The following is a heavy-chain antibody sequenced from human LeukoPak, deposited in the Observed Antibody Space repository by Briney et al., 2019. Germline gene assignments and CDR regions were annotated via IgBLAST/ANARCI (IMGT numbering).Heavy chain of an antibody. J-gene: IGHJ3*02. CDR3: AKGGYCSGGSCYGAFDI. V-gene: IGHV4-4*07. Sequence: SETLSLTCTVSGDSISNFYWSWTRQPAGKGLEWIGRIHINGDTHYNPSLNSRVTMSLDTSKNQFSLKVNSVTAADTAVYYCAKGGYCSGGSCYGAFDIWGQGTMVTVSS. CDR1: GDSISNFY. CDR2: IHINGDT. D-gene: IGHD2-15*01.